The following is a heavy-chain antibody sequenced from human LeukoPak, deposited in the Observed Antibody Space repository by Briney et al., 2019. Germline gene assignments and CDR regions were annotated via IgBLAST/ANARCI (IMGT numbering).Heavy chain of an antibody. D-gene: IGHD3-22*01. J-gene: IGHJ3*02. V-gene: IGHV4-61*02. CDR2: IYTSGST. CDR1: GGSISSGSYY. CDR3: ASAPPYYYDSSGYYWDNAFDI. Sequence: PSETLSLTCTVSGGSISSGSYYWSWIRQPAGKGLEWIGRIYTSGSTNYNPSLKSRVTISVDTSKNQFSLKLSSVTAADTAVYYCASAPPYYYDSSGYYWDNAFDIWGQGTMVTVSS.